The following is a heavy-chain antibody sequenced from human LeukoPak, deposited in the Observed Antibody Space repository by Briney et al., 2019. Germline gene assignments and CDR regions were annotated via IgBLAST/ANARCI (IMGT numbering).Heavy chain of an antibody. Sequence: ASVKVSCKASGYTFTGYYMHWVRQAPGQGLEWMGWINPNNGGTNYAQKFQGRVTMTTDTSTSTAYMELRSLRSDDTAVYYCARDQDDNVWGSYRYEGVRYFDYWGQGTLVTVSS. J-gene: IGHJ4*02. D-gene: IGHD3-16*02. CDR1: GYTFTGYY. CDR2: INPNNGGT. CDR3: ARDQDDNVWGSYRYEGVRYFDY. V-gene: IGHV1-2*02.